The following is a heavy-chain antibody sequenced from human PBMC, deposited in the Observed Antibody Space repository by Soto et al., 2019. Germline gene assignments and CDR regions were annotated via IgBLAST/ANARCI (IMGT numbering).Heavy chain of an antibody. V-gene: IGHV1-69*02. CDR1: GGTFSSHT. J-gene: IGHJ6*02. CDR2: TIPILGIT. D-gene: IGHD3-22*01. Sequence: QVQLVQSGAEVKKPGSSLKVSCKASGGTFSSHTISWVRLAPGQGLEWMGRTIPILGITNYAQKFQGRVTLTADTSTGTAFMELSSLRSEDTAVYYCATSMHDSSFLYYGTDVWGQGTTVTVAS. CDR3: ATSMHDSSFLYYGTDV.